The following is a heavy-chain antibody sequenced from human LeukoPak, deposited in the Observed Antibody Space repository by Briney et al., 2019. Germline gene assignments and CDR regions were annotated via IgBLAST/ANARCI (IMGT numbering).Heavy chain of an antibody. D-gene: IGHD3-10*01. CDR1: GFTFRTSG. V-gene: IGHV3-30*02. J-gene: IGHJ4*02. CDR3: AKSAYGSGSDPLRY. Sequence: GGSLRLSCAASGFTFRTSGMHWVRQAPGKGLEWVAFIRYDGSNKYYADSVKGRFTISRDNSKNTLYLQMNSLRAEDTAVYYCAKSAYGSGSDPLRYWGQGTLVTVSS. CDR2: IRYDGSNK.